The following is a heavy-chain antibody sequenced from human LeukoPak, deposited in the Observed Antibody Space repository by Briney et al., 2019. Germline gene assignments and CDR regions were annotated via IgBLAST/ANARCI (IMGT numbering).Heavy chain of an antibody. Sequence: GGSLRLSCRGSGFTFGDHAMSWVRQAPGKGLEWVGFIRSEACRGTTEYAASVRGRFTISRDDSASVAYLQMSSLKTEDTAVYYCARGPIQLWIHNAMDVWGQGTTVTVSS. CDR1: GFTFGDHA. J-gene: IGHJ6*02. CDR2: IRSEACRGTT. CDR3: ARGPIQLWIHNAMDV. D-gene: IGHD5-18*01. V-gene: IGHV3-49*04.